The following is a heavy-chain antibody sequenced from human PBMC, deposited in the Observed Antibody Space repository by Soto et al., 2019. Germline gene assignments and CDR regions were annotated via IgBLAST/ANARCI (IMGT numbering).Heavy chain of an antibody. V-gene: IGHV4-39*02. CDR3: ARESPITMVRGNWFDP. D-gene: IGHD3-10*01. Sequence: SETLSLTCTVSGGSISSSSYYWGWIRQPPGKGLEWIGYIYYSGSTYYNPSLKSRVTISVDTSKNQFSLKLSSVTAADTAVYYCARESPITMVRGNWFDPWGQGTLVTVSS. J-gene: IGHJ5*02. CDR2: IYYSGST. CDR1: GGSISSSSYY.